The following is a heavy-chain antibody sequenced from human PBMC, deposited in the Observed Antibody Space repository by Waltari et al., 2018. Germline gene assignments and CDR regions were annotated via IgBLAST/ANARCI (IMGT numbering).Heavy chain of an antibody. J-gene: IGHJ4*02. CDR1: GRSFSGYY. CDR2: INHSGTT. V-gene: IGHV4-34*01. CDR3: ARRGRECSGGSCYSLFDY. Sequence: QVQLQQWGAGLLRPSETLSLTCAVYGRSFSGYYWSWIRQPPGKGLEWIGEINHSGTTNSNPSLKRQGTRSVDTSKNQFSLKLSSVTAAETAVYYCARRGRECSGGSCYSLFDYWGQGTLVTVSS. D-gene: IGHD2-15*01.